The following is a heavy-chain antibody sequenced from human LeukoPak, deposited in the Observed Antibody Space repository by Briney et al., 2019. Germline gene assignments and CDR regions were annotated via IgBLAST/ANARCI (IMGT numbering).Heavy chain of an antibody. CDR3: ARGAVAGPRTFDY. CDR2: IYYCGST. CDR1: GGSISSYY. D-gene: IGHD6-19*01. V-gene: IGHV4-59*01. Sequence: SETLSLTCTVSGGSISSYYWSWIRQPPGKGLEWIGYIYYCGSTNYNPSLKSRVTISVDTSKNQFSLKLSSVTAADTAVYYCARGAVAGPRTFDYWGQGTLVTVSS. J-gene: IGHJ4*02.